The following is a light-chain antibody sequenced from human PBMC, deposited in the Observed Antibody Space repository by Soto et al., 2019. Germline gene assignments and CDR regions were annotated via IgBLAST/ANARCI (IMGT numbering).Light chain of an antibody. CDR3: QQYNSYSLT. CDR1: QSISSW. J-gene: IGKJ1*01. Sequence: DIQMTQSPSALSASVGDRVTITCRASQSISSWLAWYQQKPGKAPNLLIYKASSLESGVPSRFSGSGSGTEFTLTISSLQPDDFATYYCQQYNSYSLTFGHGTKEEIK. CDR2: KAS. V-gene: IGKV1-5*03.